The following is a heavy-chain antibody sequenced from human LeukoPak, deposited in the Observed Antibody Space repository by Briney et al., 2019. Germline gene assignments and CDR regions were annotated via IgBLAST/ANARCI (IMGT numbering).Heavy chain of an antibody. Sequence: PGGSLRLSCAASGFTFGSYGMSWVHQAPGKGLEWVSFITPNADRTSYADSVEGRFTISRDNPRNTLYMQMNSLRDEDTALYYCAIMHGYYDGSGYWVQWGQGTLVTVSS. J-gene: IGHJ1*01. D-gene: IGHD3-22*01. CDR1: GFTFGSYG. CDR2: ITPNADRT. CDR3: AIMHGYYDGSGYWVQ. V-gene: IGHV3-23*01.